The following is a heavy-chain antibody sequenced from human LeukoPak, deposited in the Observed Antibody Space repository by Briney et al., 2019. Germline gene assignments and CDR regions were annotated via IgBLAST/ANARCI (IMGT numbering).Heavy chain of an antibody. V-gene: IGHV3-48*02. J-gene: IGHJ4*02. CDR2: ISSRSSTI. CDR1: GFTFSSYG. D-gene: IGHD2-15*01. CDR3: ARGCSGGSCFGDFDY. Sequence: GGSLRLSCVASGFTFSSYGMNWVRQAPGKGLEWISYISSRSSTIYYADSVKCRFTISRDNDKNSLYLQMNSLRDEDTDVYYCARGCSGGSCFGDFDYWGQGTLGSVSS.